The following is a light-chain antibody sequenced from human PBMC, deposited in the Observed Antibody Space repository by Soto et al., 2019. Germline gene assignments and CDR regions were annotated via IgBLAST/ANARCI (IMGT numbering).Light chain of an antibody. CDR1: QSISSY. V-gene: IGKV1-39*01. CDR3: QQANSFPLT. Sequence: DIQMTQSPSSLSASVGDRVTITCRASQSISSYLNWYQQKPGKAPKXLIYAASSLQSGVPSRFSGSGSGTDFTLTISSLQPEDFETDYCQQANSFPLTFGGGTKVDIK. J-gene: IGKJ4*01. CDR2: AAS.